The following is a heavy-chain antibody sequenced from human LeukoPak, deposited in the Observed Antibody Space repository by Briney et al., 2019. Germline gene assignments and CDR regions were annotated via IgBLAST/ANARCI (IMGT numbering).Heavy chain of an antibody. D-gene: IGHD2-21*01. CDR2: MNPSNGNT. CDR3: TRDLGGALAWFDP. J-gene: IGHJ5*02. Sequence: ASVKVSCKASGYFFTGFYIHWVRQAPGRGLEWMGRMNPSNGNTDFAQNFQGRVTMTRGTSITTAYMELSSLTSDDTAVYYCTRDLGGALAWFDPWGQGTLVTVSS. V-gene: IGHV1-2*06. CDR1: GYFFTGFY.